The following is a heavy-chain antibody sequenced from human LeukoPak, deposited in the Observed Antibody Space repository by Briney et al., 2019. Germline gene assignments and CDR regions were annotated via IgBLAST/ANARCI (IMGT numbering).Heavy chain of an antibody. CDR1: GFTVSSNY. V-gene: IGHV3-53*01. CDR2: FYSGGST. D-gene: IGHD5-24*01. Sequence: GGSLRLSCAASGFTVSSNYMSWVRQAPGKGLEWVSVFYSGGSTYYADSVKGRFTISRDNSKNTVYLQMNSLRAEDTAAYYCARGDGYNFWDYWGQGTLVTVSS. J-gene: IGHJ4*02. CDR3: ARGDGYNFWDY.